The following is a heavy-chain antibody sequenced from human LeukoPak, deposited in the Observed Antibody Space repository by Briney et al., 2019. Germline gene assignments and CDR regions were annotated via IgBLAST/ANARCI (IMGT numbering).Heavy chain of an antibody. J-gene: IGHJ5*02. CDR3: ARDGITIFGVVIPPDNWFDP. CDR2: INHSGST. CDR1: GGSFSGYY. V-gene: IGHV4-34*01. Sequence: SETLSLTCAVYGGSFSGYYWSWIRQPPGKGLEWIGEINHSGSTNYNPSLKSRVTISVDTSKNQFSLKLSSVTAEDTAVYYCARDGITIFGVVIPPDNWFDPWGQGTLVTVSS. D-gene: IGHD3-3*01.